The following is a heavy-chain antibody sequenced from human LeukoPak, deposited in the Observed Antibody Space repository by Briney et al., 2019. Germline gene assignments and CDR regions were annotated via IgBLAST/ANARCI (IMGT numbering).Heavy chain of an antibody. J-gene: IGHJ4*02. Sequence: SETLSLTCTVSGGSISSYYWSWIRQPAGKGLEWIGRIYTSGSTNYNPSLKSRVTMSVDTSKNQFSLKLSSVTAADTAVYYCARVFTCSSTSCYTDFDYWGQGTLVTVSS. D-gene: IGHD2-2*02. V-gene: IGHV4-4*07. CDR1: GGSISSYY. CDR3: ARVFTCSSTSCYTDFDY. CDR2: IYTSGST.